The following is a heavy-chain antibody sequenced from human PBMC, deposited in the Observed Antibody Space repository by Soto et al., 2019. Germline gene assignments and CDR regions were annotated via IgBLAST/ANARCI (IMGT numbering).Heavy chain of an antibody. Sequence: GSLRLSCAASGFTFSSYAMHWVRQAPGKGLEWVAVISYDGSNKYYADSVKGRFTISRDNSKNTLYLQMNSLRAEDTAVYYCARGVSITMIVVVITTCPYWGQGTLVTVS. V-gene: IGHV3-30-3*01. CDR2: ISYDGSNK. J-gene: IGHJ4*02. CDR1: GFTFSSYA. D-gene: IGHD3-22*01. CDR3: ARGVSITMIVVVITTCPY.